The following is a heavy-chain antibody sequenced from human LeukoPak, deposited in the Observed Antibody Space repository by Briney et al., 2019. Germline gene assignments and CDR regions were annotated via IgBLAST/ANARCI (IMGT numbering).Heavy chain of an antibody. V-gene: IGHV3-48*01. J-gene: IGHJ6*03. CDR1: GFTFSSYS. CDR2: ISSSSTI. CDR3: ARDQGYCSSTSCYTDYYYMDV. D-gene: IGHD2-2*02. Sequence: GGSLRLSCAASGFTFSSYSMNWVRRAPGKGLEWVSYISSSSTIYYADSVKGRFTISRDNAKNSLYLQMNSLRAEDTAVYYCARDQGYCSSTSCYTDYYYMDVWGKGTTVTVSS.